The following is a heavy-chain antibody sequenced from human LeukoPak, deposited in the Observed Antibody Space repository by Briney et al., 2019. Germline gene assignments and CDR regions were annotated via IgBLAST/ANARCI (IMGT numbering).Heavy chain of an antibody. CDR1: GFTFSSYS. D-gene: IGHD5-12*01. CDR2: ISSSSSYI. Sequence: PGGSLRLSCAASGFTFSSYSMNWVRQAPGKGLEWVSSISSSSSYIYYADSVKGRFTISRDNAKNSLYLQMNSLRAEDTAVYYCARDVLSGYDVGGLFDYWGQGTLVTVSS. V-gene: IGHV3-21*01. CDR3: ARDVLSGYDVGGLFDY. J-gene: IGHJ4*02.